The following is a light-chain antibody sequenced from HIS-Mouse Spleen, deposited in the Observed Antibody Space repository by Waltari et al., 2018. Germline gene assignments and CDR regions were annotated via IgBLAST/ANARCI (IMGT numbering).Light chain of an antibody. CDR3: NSRDSSGNHVV. CDR1: SLRSSY. J-gene: IGLJ2*01. V-gene: IGLV3-19*01. CDR2: GKN. Sequence: SSELTPDPAVSVALGQTVRITCQGDSLRSSYARWYQQKPGQAPVLVIYGKNNRPSGIPDRFSGSSSGNTASLTITGAQAEDEADYYCNSRDSSGNHVVFGGGTKLTVL.